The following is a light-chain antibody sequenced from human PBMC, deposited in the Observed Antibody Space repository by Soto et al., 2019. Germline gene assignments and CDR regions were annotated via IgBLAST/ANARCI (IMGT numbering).Light chain of an antibody. CDR3: QNYNSVPWT. Sequence: DIQMTQSPSSLSASIGDRVTITCRASQGISNYLAWYQQKPGKAPKLLIYAASTLQSVVPSRFSGSGSRTEFTLTISSLQPEDVATFYCQNYNSVPWTFGQGTKVEIK. V-gene: IGKV1-27*01. CDR1: QGISNY. J-gene: IGKJ1*01. CDR2: AAS.